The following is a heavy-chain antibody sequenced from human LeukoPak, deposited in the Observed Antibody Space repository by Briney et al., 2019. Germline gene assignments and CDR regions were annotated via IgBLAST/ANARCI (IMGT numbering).Heavy chain of an antibody. CDR1: GYTFTNYG. V-gene: IGHV1-18*01. D-gene: IGHD5-18*01. Sequence: GASVKVSCKTSGYTFTNYGIAWVRQAPGQGLEWMGWISAYKGDTKYAQKFQGRVTVTTETSTSTAYMELRSLRSDDTALYYCARVMHWDKPMARGRGMDVWGQGTTVTVSS. J-gene: IGHJ6*02. CDR3: ARVMHWDKPMARGRGMDV. CDR2: ISAYKGDT.